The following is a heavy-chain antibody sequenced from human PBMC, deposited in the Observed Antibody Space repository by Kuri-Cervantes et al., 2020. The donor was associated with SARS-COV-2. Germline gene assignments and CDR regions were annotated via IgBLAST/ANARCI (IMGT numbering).Heavy chain of an antibody. CDR1: GFIFSDYY. V-gene: IGHV3-11*04. Sequence: GGSLRLSCTASGFIFSDYYMTWIRQAPGKGLEWVSNIGPSGTTKYYADSVKGRFTISRDNAKNSLYLQMNSLRAEDTAVYYCARDTSTVVTPDRFDYWGQGTLVTVSS. J-gene: IGHJ4*02. CDR2: IGPSGTTK. CDR3: ARDTSTVVTPDRFDY. D-gene: IGHD4-23*01.